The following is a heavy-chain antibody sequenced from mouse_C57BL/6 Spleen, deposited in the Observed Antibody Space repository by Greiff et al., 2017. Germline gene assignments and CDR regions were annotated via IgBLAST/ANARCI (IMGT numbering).Heavy chain of an antibody. J-gene: IGHJ4*01. CDR2: IYPGDGDT. CDR1: GYAFSSSW. Sequence: QVQLQQSGPELVKPGASVKISCKASGYAFSSSWMNWVKQRPGKGLEWIGRIYPGDGDTNYNGKFKGKATLTADKSSSTAYMQLSSLTSEDSAVYVCARSSGTLTGHRDYWGQGTSVTVSS. CDR3: ARSSGTLTGHRDY. V-gene: IGHV1-82*01. D-gene: IGHD4-1*01.